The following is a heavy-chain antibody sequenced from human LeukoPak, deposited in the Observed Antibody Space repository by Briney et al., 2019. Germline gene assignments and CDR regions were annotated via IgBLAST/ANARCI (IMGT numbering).Heavy chain of an antibody. V-gene: IGHV3-33*01. Sequence: PGGSLRLSCAASGFTFSSYGMHWVRQAPGKGLEWVAVIWYDGSNKYYADSVKGRFTISRDNSKNTLYLQMNSLRAEDTAVYYCARDSYDSSGPYGMDVWGQGTTVTVSS. D-gene: IGHD3-22*01. J-gene: IGHJ6*02. CDR3: ARDSYDSSGPYGMDV. CDR1: GFTFSSYG. CDR2: IWYDGSNK.